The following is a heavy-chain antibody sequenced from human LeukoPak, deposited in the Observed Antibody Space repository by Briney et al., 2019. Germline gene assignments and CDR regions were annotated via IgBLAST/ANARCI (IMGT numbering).Heavy chain of an antibody. D-gene: IGHD6-13*01. CDR1: GFTFSNYG. V-gene: IGHV3-23*01. CDR2: ISGSGGST. J-gene: IGHJ4*02. Sequence: TGGSLKLSCAASGFTFSNYGMSWVRQAPGKGLEWVSAISGSGGSTYYADSVKGRFTISRDNSKNTLYLQMNSLRAEDTAVYYCAKIAAAGTSPYFDYWGQGTLVTVSS. CDR3: AKIAAAGTSPYFDY.